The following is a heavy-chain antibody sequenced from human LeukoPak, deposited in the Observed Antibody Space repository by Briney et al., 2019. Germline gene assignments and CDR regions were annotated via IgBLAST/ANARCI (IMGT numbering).Heavy chain of an antibody. CDR3: AKDGRAIQLWPDY. CDR2: ISWNSGSI. V-gene: IGHV3-9*01. J-gene: IGHJ4*02. CDR1: GFTFDDYA. D-gene: IGHD5-18*01. Sequence: PGGSLRLSCAASGFTFDDYAMHWVRQAPGKGLGWVSGISWNSGSIGYADSVKGRFTISRDNAKNSLYLQMNSLRAEDTALYYCAKDGRAIQLWPDYWGQGTLVTVSS.